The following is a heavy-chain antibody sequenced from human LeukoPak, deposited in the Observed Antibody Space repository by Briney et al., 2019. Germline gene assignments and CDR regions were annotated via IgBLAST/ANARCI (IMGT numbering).Heavy chain of an antibody. CDR1: GGSISSSSYY. CDR3: ARDTVPPRNATEQKTGTYY. Sequence: KPSETLSLTCTVSGGSISSSSYYWAWIRQPPGEGLQWIGSVYYRGNTYSNPSLESRITMSVDTSKNQFSLRLTSVTAADTALYYCARDTVPPRNATEQKTGTYYWGLGTLVTVSS. J-gene: IGHJ4*01. CDR2: VYYRGNT. V-gene: IGHV4-39*02. D-gene: IGHD7-27*01.